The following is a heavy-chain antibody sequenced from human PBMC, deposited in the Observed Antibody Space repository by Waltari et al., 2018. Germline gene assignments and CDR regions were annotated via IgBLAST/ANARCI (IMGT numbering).Heavy chain of an antibody. D-gene: IGHD4-17*01. Sequence: EVQLVESGGGLVQPGGSLRLSCSASGFPFSSYWMSWVRQAPGKGLEWVANIKQDGSEKYYVDSVKGRFTISRDNANNSLYLQMNSLRAEDTAVYYCAREKTVTNFNYWGQGTLVTVSS. CDR1: GFPFSSYW. CDR3: AREKTVTNFNY. V-gene: IGHV3-7*01. CDR2: IKQDGSEK. J-gene: IGHJ4*02.